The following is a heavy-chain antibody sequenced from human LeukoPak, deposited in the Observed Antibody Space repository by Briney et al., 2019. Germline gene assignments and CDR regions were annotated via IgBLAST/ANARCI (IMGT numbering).Heavy chain of an antibody. D-gene: IGHD2-2*01. J-gene: IGHJ4*02. CDR1: GGTFSSYA. CDR3: ARDIRYCSSTSCYSLWY. CDR2: IIPIFGTA. Sequence: GASVKVSCKASGGTFSSYAISWVRQAPGQGLEWMGGIIPIFGTANYAQKFQGRVTITTDESTSTAYMELSSLRSEDTAVYYCARDIRYCSSTSCYSLWYWGQGTLVTLSS. V-gene: IGHV1-69*05.